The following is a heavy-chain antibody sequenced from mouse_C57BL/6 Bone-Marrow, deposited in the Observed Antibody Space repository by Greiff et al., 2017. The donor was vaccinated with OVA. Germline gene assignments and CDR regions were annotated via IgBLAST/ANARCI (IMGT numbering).Heavy chain of an antibody. V-gene: IGHV14-4*01. CDR1: GFNIKDDY. Sequence: EVQLQESGAELVRPGASVKLSCTASGFNIKDDYMHWVKQRPEQGLEWIGWIDPENGDTEYASKFQGKATRTADTSSNTAYLQLSSLTSEDTAVYYCTTTGTGYWGQGTTLTVSS. CDR3: TTTGTGY. J-gene: IGHJ2*01. D-gene: IGHD4-1*01. CDR2: IDPENGDT.